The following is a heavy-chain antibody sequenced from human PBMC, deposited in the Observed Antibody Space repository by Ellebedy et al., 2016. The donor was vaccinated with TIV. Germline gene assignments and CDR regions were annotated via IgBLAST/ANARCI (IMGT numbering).Heavy chain of an antibody. D-gene: IGHD3-9*01. Sequence: GESLKISCAASGFTFSSYTLNWVRQAPGKGLMWVSRITTDGSRTNYADSVRDRFTISRDNAKNTLYLQMNGLRADDTAVYYCAKSRGDINHDYGMDVWGQGTAVIVSS. CDR2: ITTDGSRT. CDR3: AKSRGDINHDYGMDV. J-gene: IGHJ6*02. V-gene: IGHV3-74*01. CDR1: GFTFSSYT.